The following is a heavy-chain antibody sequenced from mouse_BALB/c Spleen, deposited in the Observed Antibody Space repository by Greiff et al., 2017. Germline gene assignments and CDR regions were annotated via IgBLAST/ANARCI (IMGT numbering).Heavy chain of an antibody. CDR3: ARRGVITTDFFDY. J-gene: IGHJ2*01. CDR1: GYAFTNYL. Sequence: VQLQQSGAELVRPGTSVKVSCKASGYAFTNYLIEWVKQRPGQGLEWIGVINPGSGGTNYNEKFKGKATLTADKSSSTAYMQLSSLTSDDSAVYFCARRGVITTDFFDYWGQGTTLTVSS. V-gene: IGHV1-54*03. CDR2: INPGSGGT. D-gene: IGHD1-1*01.